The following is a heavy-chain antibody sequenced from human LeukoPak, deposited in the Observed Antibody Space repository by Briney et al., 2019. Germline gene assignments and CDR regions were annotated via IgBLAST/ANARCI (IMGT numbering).Heavy chain of an antibody. CDR2: IGSSGSPT. J-gene: IGHJ6*02. CDR1: GLTFSGYD. D-gene: IGHD3-22*01. V-gene: IGHV3-48*02. CDR3: ARRPYSDTSGRLSDV. Sequence: GGSLRLSCAASGLTFSGYDMHWVRQAPGKGLEWISYIGSSGSPTHYADSVGGRFTISRDNAKNSLYLQMNSLRDEDTAVYFCARRPYSDTSGRLSDVWGQGTTVTVSS.